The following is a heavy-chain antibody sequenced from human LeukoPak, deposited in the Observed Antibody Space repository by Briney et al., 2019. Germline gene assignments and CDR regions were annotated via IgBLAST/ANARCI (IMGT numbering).Heavy chain of an antibody. V-gene: IGHV3-21*01. Sequence: GGSLRLSCAASGFTFSSYSMNWVRQAPGKGLEWVSSISSSSSYIYYADSVKGRFTISRDNAKNSLYLQMNSLRAEDTAVYYCARGGRGSSSWYVFPFDYWGQGTLVTVSS. D-gene: IGHD6-13*01. J-gene: IGHJ4*02. CDR2: ISSSSSYI. CDR3: ARGGRGSSSWYVFPFDY. CDR1: GFTFSSYS.